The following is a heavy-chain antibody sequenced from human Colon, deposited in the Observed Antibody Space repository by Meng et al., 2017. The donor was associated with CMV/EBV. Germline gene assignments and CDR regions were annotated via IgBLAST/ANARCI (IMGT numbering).Heavy chain of an antibody. D-gene: IGHD5-12*01. CDR2: IRYDGNT. Sequence: SGDYISSSSLYWGWIRQPPGKGLEWIGSIRYDGNTYRNPSLMSRVTMSVDTSKNQFSLNLSSVTATDTSIYYCARPSYNGWYYFDSWGQGTLVTVSS. CDR1: GDYISSSSLY. V-gene: IGHV4-39*01. J-gene: IGHJ4*02. CDR3: ARPSYNGWYYFDS.